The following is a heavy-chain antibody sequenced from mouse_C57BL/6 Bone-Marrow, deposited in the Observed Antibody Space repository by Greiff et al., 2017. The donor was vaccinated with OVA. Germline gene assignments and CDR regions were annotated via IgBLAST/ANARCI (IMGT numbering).Heavy chain of an antibody. CDR2: INPSTGGT. CDR3: ARIDGLFDY. J-gene: IGHJ2*01. V-gene: IGHV1-42*01. Sequence: EVQLVESGPELVKPGASVKISCKASGYSFTGYYMNWVKQSPEKSLEWIGEINPSTGGTTYNQKFKAKATLTVDKSSSTAYMPLKSLTSEDSAVYYCARIDGLFDYWGQGTTLTVSS. CDR1: GYSFTGYY. D-gene: IGHD2-3*01.